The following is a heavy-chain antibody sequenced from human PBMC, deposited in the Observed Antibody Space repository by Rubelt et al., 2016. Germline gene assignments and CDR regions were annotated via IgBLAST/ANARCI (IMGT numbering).Heavy chain of an antibody. V-gene: IGHV2-5*02. Sequence: QITLKESGPTLVKPTQTLTLTCTFSGFSLSTSGVGVGWIRQPPGKALEWLALIYWDDDKRYSPSLKSRLTMTKDTSKGQVVRTTTNMGPVDTATCYCAPTSFGVVYHRNAAFDIWGQGTMVTVSS. J-gene: IGHJ3*02. CDR2: IYWDDDK. CDR3: APTSFGVVYHRNAAFDI. CDR1: GFSLSTSGVG. D-gene: IGHD3-3*01.